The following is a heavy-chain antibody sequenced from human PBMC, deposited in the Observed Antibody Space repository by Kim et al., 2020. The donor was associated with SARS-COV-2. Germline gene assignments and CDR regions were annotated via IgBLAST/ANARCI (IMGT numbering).Heavy chain of an antibody. D-gene: IGHD2-2*01. CDR2: ISSSSSYI. CDR3: VRAFHCSSTSCFSELDY. V-gene: IGHV3-21*01. J-gene: IGHJ4*02. CDR1: GFTFSSYS. Sequence: GGSLRLSCAASGFTFSSYSMNWVRQAPGKGLEWVSSISSSSSYIYYADSVKGRFTISRDNAKNSLYLQMNSLRAEDTAVYYCVRAFHCSSTSCFSELDYWGQGTLVTVSS.